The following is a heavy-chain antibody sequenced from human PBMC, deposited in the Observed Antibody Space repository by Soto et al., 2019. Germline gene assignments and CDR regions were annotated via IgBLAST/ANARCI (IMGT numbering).Heavy chain of an antibody. D-gene: IGHD3-9*01. CDR1: GFTFSSYG. CDR2: IWYDGSNK. J-gene: IGHJ4*02. V-gene: IGHV3-33*01. Sequence: GGSLRLSCAASGFTFSSYGMHWVRQAPGKGLEWVAVIWYDGSNKYYADSVKGRFTISRDNSKNTLYLQMNSLRAEDTAVYYCASSGYYDILTGYYGRSYYFDYWGQGTLVTVSS. CDR3: ASSGYYDILTGYYGRSYYFDY.